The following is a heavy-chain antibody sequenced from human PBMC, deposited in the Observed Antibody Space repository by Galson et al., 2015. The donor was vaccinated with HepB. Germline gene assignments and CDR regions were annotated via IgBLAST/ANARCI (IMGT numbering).Heavy chain of an antibody. CDR3: AKPTHYYDSSGYYDY. V-gene: IGHV3-30*18. CDR1: GFTFSSYG. CDR2: ISYDGSNK. J-gene: IGHJ4*02. Sequence: GFTFSSYGMHWVRQAPGKGLEWVAVISYDGSNKYYADSVKGRFTISRDNSKNTLYLQMNSLRAEDTAVYYCAKPTHYYDSSGYYDYGGQGTLVTVSS. D-gene: IGHD3-22*01.